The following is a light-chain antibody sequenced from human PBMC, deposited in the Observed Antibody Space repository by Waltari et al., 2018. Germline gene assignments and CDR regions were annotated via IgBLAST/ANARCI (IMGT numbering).Light chain of an antibody. V-gene: IGLV2-14*03. CDR3: SSFTDTHTLL. Sequence: QSALTQPASVSGSPGQSITISCPGTSNDVGPSTFASWYQQHPGRAPQLMIYDVPERPSGISYRFSGSKSANTASLTISGLLPEDEAIYYCSSFTDTHTLLFGGGTTVTVL. CDR1: SNDVGPSTF. CDR2: DVP. J-gene: IGLJ2*01.